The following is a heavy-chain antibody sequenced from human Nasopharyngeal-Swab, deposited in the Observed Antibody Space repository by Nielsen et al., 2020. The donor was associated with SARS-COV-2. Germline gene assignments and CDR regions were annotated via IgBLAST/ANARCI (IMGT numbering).Heavy chain of an antibody. CDR1: GGSISSSSYY. J-gene: IGHJ6*02. D-gene: IGHD6-13*01. V-gene: IGHV4-39*01. Sequence: SETLSLTCTVSGGSISSSSYYWGRPRQPPGKGLEWIGSTYYSGSTYYNPSPKSRVTISVDTSKNQFSLKLSSVTAADTAVYYCARVEQQLVRYYYYYYGMDVWGQGTTVTVSS. CDR3: ARVEQQLVRYYYYYYGMDV. CDR2: TYYSGST.